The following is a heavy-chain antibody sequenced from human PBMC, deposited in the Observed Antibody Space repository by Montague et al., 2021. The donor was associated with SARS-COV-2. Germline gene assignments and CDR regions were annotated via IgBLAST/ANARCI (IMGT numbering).Heavy chain of an antibody. CDR1: GDSLSSGGYY. CDR2: IFHSGST. J-gene: IGHJ3*02. V-gene: IGHV4-31*03. CDR3: ARYLRGSFDI. D-gene: IGHD3-10*01. Sequence: TLSLTCTVSGDSLSSGGYYWSWIRQHPGGGLEWIAHIFHSGSTYYNPSLKSRVYISMDTSKKQFSLKLSSVTAADTAVYYCARYLRGSFDIWGQGTMVTVSS.